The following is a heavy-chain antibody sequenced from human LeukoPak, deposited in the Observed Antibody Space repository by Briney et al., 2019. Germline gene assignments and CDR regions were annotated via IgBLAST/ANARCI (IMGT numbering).Heavy chain of an antibody. CDR1: GGSISSYY. D-gene: IGHD5-18*01. CDR2: IYTSGST. V-gene: IGHV4-4*09. Sequence: SETLSLTCTVSGGSISSYYWSWIRQPPGKGLEWIGNIYTSGSTNYNPSLKSRVTISVDTSKNQFSLKLSSVTAADTAVYYCARGLGYSYGYYYYYYYMDVWGKGTTVTVSS. CDR3: ARGLGYSYGYYYYYYYMDV. J-gene: IGHJ6*03.